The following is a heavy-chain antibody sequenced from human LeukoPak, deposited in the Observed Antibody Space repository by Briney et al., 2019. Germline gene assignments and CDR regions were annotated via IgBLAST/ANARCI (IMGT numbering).Heavy chain of an antibody. Sequence: SETLSLTCTVSGYSISSGYYWGWIRQPPGKGLEWIGSIYHSGSTYYNPSLKSRVTISVDTSKNQFSLNLSSVTAADTAVYYCARERAIIGVNMIPYYMDVWGKGTTVTVSS. J-gene: IGHJ6*03. CDR3: ARERAIIGVNMIPYYMDV. CDR1: GYSISSGYY. V-gene: IGHV4-38-2*02. CDR2: IYHSGST. D-gene: IGHD3-3*01.